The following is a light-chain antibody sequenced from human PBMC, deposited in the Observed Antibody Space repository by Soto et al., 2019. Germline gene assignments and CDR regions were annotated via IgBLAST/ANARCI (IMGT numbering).Light chain of an antibody. CDR1: QSISTW. CDR2: KAS. Sequence: DIQMTQSPSTLSASVGDRVTITCRASQSISTWLAWYKQKPGKAPKLLTYKASSLRNGVPSRFSGSGSGTEFTLTIYCLQTDEFASYYCQQYNGYPHTFGQGTKLEIK. V-gene: IGKV1-5*03. J-gene: IGKJ2*01. CDR3: QQYNGYPHT.